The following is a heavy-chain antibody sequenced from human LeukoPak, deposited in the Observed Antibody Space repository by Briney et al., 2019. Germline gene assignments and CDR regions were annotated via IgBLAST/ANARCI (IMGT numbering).Heavy chain of an antibody. CDR2: IKQDGSEK. J-gene: IGHJ3*02. CDR3: ARVHSSGQFDAFDI. Sequence: GGSLRLSCAASGFTFSSYWMSWVRQAPGKGLEWVANIKQDGSEKYYVDSVKGRFTISRDNAKNSLYLQMNSLRAEDTAVYYCARVHSSGQFDAFDIWGQGTMVTVSS. V-gene: IGHV3-7*01. CDR1: GFTFSSYW. D-gene: IGHD6-19*01.